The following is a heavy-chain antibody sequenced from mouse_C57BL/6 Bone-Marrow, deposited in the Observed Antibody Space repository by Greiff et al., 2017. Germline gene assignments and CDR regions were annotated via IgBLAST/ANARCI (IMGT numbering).Heavy chain of an antibody. J-gene: IGHJ4*01. CDR2: IDPANGNT. CDR3: ASPYGSSYGDYAMDY. V-gene: IGHV14-3*01. D-gene: IGHD1-1*01. CDR1: GFNIKNTY. Sequence: VQLQQSVAELVRPGASVKLSCTVSGFNIKNTYMHWVKQRPEQGLEWIGRIDPANGNTKYAPKFQGKATITADTSSNTAYLQLSSLTSEDTAIYYCASPYGSSYGDYAMDYWGQGTSVTVSS.